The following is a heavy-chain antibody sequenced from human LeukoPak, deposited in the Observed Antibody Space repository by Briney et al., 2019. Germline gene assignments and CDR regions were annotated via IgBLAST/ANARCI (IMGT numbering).Heavy chain of an antibody. CDR1: GGSISSRNW. D-gene: IGHD2-2*01. J-gene: IGHJ4*02. CDR3: ARDEGGQLNYFDY. CDR2: IDHGGST. V-gene: IGHV4-4*02. Sequence: SGTLSLTCAVSGGSISSRNWWSWVRQSPGKGLEWIGKIDHGGSTSYNPSLKSRVTISVDKSKNQFSLKLSSVTAADTAVYYCARDEGGQLNYFDYWGRGTLVTVSS.